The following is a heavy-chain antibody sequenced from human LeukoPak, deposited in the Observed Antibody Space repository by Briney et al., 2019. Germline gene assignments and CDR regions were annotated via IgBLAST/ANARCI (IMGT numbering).Heavy chain of an antibody. CDR3: ARVGRLQYGDYVAFDY. J-gene: IGHJ4*02. D-gene: IGHD4-17*01. CDR1: GFTFSSYW. V-gene: IGHV3-7*03. Sequence: GGSLRLSCAASGFTFSSYWMSWVRQAPRKGLEWVANIKEDGGEKYYVDSVKGRFTISRDNAKTSLYLQMNSLRADDTAVYYCARVGRLQYGDYVAFDYWGQGALVTVSS. CDR2: IKEDGGEK.